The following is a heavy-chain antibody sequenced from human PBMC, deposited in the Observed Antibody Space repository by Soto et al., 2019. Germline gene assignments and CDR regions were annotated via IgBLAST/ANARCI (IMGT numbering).Heavy chain of an antibody. V-gene: IGHV2-5*02. Sequence: QITLKESGPTVVKPTQTLTLTCTFSGFSLTTNGVGVGWIRQPPGKALEWLALIYWDDDKRYSPTLKSRLAITKDISKNQVVHTLTDVDPVDAATYFCVHHVTGGSFDVWGQGSRVTVSS. J-gene: IGHJ3*01. CDR3: VHHVTGGSFDV. CDR1: GFSLTTNGVG. D-gene: IGHD4-4*01. CDR2: IYWDDDK.